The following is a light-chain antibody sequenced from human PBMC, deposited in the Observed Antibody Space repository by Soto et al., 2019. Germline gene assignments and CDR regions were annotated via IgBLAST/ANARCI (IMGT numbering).Light chain of an antibody. J-gene: IGLJ1*01. CDR1: SSDVGIYNY. V-gene: IGLV2-14*01. CDR3: SSYKNNNLSV. Sequence: QSVLTQPASVSGSPGQSITISCTGTSSDVGIYNYVSWYQQHPGKAPKLMIYEVSNRPSGVSNRFSGSKSGNTASLTISGLQTEDEADYYCSSYKNNNLSVFGTGTKVTVL. CDR2: EVS.